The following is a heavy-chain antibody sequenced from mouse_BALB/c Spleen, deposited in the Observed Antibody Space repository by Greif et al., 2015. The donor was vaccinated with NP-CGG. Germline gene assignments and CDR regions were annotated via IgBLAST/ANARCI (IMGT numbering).Heavy chain of an antibody. CDR3: ERSRDDGSVDY. CDR1: GYTFTSYW. J-gene: IGHJ2*01. V-gene: IGHV1-7*01. Sequence: VQRVESGAELAQPGASVKMSCKASGYTFTSYWMHWVKQRPGQGLEWIGYINPSTGYTEYNQRFKDKATLTADKSSSTDYMQLSSLTSEVSEVYYCERSRDDGSVDYWGQGTTLTVTS. D-gene: IGHD6-1*01. CDR2: INPSTGYT.